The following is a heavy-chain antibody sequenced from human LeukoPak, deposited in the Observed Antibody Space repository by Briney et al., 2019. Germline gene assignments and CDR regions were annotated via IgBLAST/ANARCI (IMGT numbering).Heavy chain of an antibody. CDR3: ARGEVPPHYFDY. J-gene: IGHJ4*02. CDR2: IIHVFGTA. V-gene: IGHV1-69*13. Sequence: ASVTVSCKASGGSFSNYAISWVRQAPGQGLEWMGGIIHVFGTATYAQKFQGRVTITADESTSTAYMELSSLRSEDTAVYYCARGEVPPHYFDYWGQGTLVTVSS. CDR1: GGSFSNYA.